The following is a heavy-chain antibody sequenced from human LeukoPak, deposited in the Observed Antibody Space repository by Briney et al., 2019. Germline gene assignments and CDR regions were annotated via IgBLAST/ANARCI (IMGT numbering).Heavy chain of an antibody. CDR1: GFTFSNAW. CDR3: TTLRARSDY. Sequence: GGSLRLSCAASGFTFSNAWMTWVRQAPGKGLEWVGRLRSKTDGGTADYAAPVEGRFTISRDDLKNTLYLQMTSLKTEDTAVYYCTTLRARSDYWGQGTLVTVSS. CDR2: LRSKTDGGTA. D-gene: IGHD5-12*01. V-gene: IGHV3-15*01. J-gene: IGHJ4*02.